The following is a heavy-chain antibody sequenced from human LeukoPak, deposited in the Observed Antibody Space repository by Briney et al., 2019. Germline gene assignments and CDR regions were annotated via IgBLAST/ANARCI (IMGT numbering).Heavy chain of an antibody. D-gene: IGHD6-19*01. CDR1: GFSFSSYG. J-gene: IGHJ6*02. V-gene: IGHV3-30*18. Sequence: GGSLRLSCGASGFSFSSYGMHWVRQAPGKGLEWVAVISYDGGNKYHADSVKGRFTIPRDNSKNTLYLQMSSLRVEDTAVYYCAKGRSGIAYYYYGMDVWGQGTTVTVSS. CDR2: ISYDGGNK. CDR3: AKGRSGIAYYYYGMDV.